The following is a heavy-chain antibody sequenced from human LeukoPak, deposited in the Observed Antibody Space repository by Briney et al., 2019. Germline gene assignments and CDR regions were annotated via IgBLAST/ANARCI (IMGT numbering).Heavy chain of an antibody. J-gene: IGHJ4*02. CDR2: IYYSGST. CDR1: GGSISSYY. D-gene: IGHD1-26*01. V-gene: IGHV4-59*01. Sequence: PSETLSPTCTVSGGSISSYYWSWIRQPPGKGLEWIGYIYYSGSTNYNPSLKSRVTISVDTSKNQFSLKLSSVTAADTAVYYCARQMEVVGATFFDYWGQGTLVSVSS. CDR3: ARQMEVVGATFFDY.